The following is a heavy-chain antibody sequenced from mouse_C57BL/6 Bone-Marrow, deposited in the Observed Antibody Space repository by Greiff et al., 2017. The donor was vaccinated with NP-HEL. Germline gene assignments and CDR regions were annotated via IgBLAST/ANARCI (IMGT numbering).Heavy chain of an antibody. J-gene: IGHJ3*01. V-gene: IGHV1-55*01. CDR3: ATHDYDGGWFAY. CDR2: IYPGSGST. Sequence: QVQLQQPGAELVKPGASVKMSCKASGYTFTSYWITWVKQRPGQGLEWIGDIYPGSGSTNYNEKFKSKATLTVDTSSSTAYMQLISLTSEDSAVYYCATHDYDGGWFAYWGQGTLVTVSA. CDR1: GYTFTSYW. D-gene: IGHD2-4*01.